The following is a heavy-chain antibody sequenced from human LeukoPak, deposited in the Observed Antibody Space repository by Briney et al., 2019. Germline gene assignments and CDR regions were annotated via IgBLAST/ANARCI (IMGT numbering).Heavy chain of an antibody. J-gene: IGHJ4*02. CDR1: GGSISSYY. CDR2: IYYSGST. V-gene: IGHV4-59*12. Sequence: SETLSLTCTVSGGSISSYYWSWIRQPPGKGLEWIGYIYYSGSTNYNPSLKSRVTISVDTSKNQFSLKLSSVTAADTAVYYCARVPIAAAFDYWGQGTLVTVSS. D-gene: IGHD6-13*01. CDR3: ARVPIAAAFDY.